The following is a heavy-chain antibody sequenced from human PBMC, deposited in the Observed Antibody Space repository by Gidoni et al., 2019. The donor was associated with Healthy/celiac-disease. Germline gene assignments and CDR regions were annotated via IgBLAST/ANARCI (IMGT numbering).Heavy chain of an antibody. CDR3: AKDGGSESSGWYVGRDY. CDR1: GCHFDDYG. CDR2: INWNGGST. D-gene: IGHD6-19*01. V-gene: IGHV3-20*04. J-gene: IGHJ4*02. Sequence: EVQRVESGGGVVRPGGFLRHSWAAAGCHFDDYGMSWVRQAPGKGLEWVSGINWNGGSTGYADSVKGRFIISRDNAKNSLYLQMNSLRAEDTALYYCAKDGGSESSGWYVGRDYWGQGTLVTVSS.